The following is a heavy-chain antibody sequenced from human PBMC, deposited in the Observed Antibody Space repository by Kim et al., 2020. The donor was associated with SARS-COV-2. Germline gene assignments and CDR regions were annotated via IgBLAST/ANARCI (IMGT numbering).Heavy chain of an antibody. CDR1: GGSISSSSYY. D-gene: IGHD6-13*01. CDR2: IYYSGST. Sequence: SETLSLTCTVSGGSISSSSYYWGWIRQPPGKGLEWIGSIYYSGSTYYNPSLKSRVTISVDTSKNQFSLKLSSVTAADTAVYYCARIVIAAAVLDYFDYWGQGTLVTVSS. CDR3: ARIVIAAAVLDYFDY. J-gene: IGHJ4*02. V-gene: IGHV4-39*01.